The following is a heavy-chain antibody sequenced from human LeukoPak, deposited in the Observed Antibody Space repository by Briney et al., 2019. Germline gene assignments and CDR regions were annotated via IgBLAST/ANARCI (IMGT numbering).Heavy chain of an antibody. J-gene: IGHJ2*01. D-gene: IGHD1-1*01. CDR2: INHSGNT. V-gene: IGHV4-34*01. CDR1: GGSFSGYY. CDR3: ARRRQYNSSLFWNFDL. Sequence: PSETLSLTCAVYGGSFSGYYWSWIRQPPGKGLEWIGEINHSGNTNYNPSLKSRVTISVDTSKNQFSLKLTSVTAADTAVYCWARRRQYNSSLFWNFDLWGRGPLVSVS.